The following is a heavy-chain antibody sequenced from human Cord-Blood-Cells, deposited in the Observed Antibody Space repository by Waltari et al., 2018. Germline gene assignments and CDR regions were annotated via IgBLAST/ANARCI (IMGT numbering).Heavy chain of an antibody. CDR2: IYTSGST. CDR1: GGSISSYY. D-gene: IGHD4-17*01. CDR3: ARQAGDYYYYGMDV. Sequence: QVQLQESGPGLVKPSETLSLTCTVSGGSISSYYWSWIRQPAGKGLEWIGRIYTSGSTNYNPPLNRRVTMSVGKSKNQFSLKQSSVAAADTAVYYCARQAGDYYYYGMDVWGQGTTVTVSS. V-gene: IGHV4-4*07. J-gene: IGHJ6*02.